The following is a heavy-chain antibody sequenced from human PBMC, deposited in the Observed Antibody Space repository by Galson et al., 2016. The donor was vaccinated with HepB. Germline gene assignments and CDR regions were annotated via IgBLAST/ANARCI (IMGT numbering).Heavy chain of an antibody. Sequence: SLRLSCAASGFTFSTSGMNWVRQAPGRGLEWVSTISSTSKYINYADSVKGRVTVSRDNAKSSVSLQMNSLRAEDTAVYYCAKAGTVAAAEYWGQGTLVTVSS. CDR2: ISSTSKYI. J-gene: IGHJ4*02. V-gene: IGHV3-21*01. CDR3: AKAGTVAAAEY. CDR1: GFTFSTSG. D-gene: IGHD6-19*01.